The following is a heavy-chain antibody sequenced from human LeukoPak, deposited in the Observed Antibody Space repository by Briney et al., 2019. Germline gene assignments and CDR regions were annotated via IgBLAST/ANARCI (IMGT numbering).Heavy chain of an antibody. D-gene: IGHD5-18*01. V-gene: IGHV4-34*01. CDR2: INHSGST. CDR1: GGSFSGYY. CDR3: ARGASGYSYGLDY. J-gene: IGHJ4*02. Sequence: SETLSLTCAVYGGSFSGYYWSWIRQPPGKGLEWIGEINHSGSTNYNPSLKSRVTISVDTSRNQFSLKLSSVTAADTAVYYYARGASGYSYGLDYWGQGTLVTVSS.